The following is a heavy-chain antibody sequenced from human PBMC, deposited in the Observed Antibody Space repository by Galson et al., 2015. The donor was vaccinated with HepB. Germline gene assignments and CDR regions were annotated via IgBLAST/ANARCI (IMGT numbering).Heavy chain of an antibody. CDR3: ARDSSKARYYYYYGMDV. V-gene: IGHV3-48*02. D-gene: IGHD6-6*01. Sequence: SLRLSCAASGFTFSSYSMNWVRQAPGKGLEWVSYISSSSSTIYYADSVKGRFTISRDNAKNSLYLQMNSLRDEDTAVYYCARDSSKARYYYYYGMDVWGQGTTVTVSS. CDR2: ISSSSSTI. CDR1: GFTFSSYS. J-gene: IGHJ6*02.